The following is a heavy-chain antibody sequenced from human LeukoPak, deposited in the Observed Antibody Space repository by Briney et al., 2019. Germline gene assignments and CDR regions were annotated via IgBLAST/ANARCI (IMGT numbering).Heavy chain of an antibody. Sequence: ASVKVSCKASGYTFTGYYMHWVRQAPGQGLEWMEWINPNSGGPNYAQKFQGRVTMHRDTSLIPDYMELSRLRSDDTAVYYCARSHCCSTSCSLDYWGQGTLVTVSS. CDR2: INPNSGGP. CDR3: ARSHCCSTSCSLDY. D-gene: IGHD2-2*01. V-gene: IGHV1-2*02. CDR1: GYTFTGYY. J-gene: IGHJ4*02.